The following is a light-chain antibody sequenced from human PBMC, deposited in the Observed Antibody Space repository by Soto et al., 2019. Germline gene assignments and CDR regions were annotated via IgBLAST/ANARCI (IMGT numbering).Light chain of an antibody. CDR1: QSVTSSY. CDR3: QQYGSSPPMFT. J-gene: IGKJ2*01. Sequence: EKVLTQSPGTLSLSPGERATLSCRASQSVTSSYLAWYQQKPGQAPRLLIYGASSRATGIPDRFSGSGYGTDFTLTISRLEPEDFAVYYCQQYGSSPPMFTFGQGTKLEIK. CDR2: GAS. V-gene: IGKV3-20*01.